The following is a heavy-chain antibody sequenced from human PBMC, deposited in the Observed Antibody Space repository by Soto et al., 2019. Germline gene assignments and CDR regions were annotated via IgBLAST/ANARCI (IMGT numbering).Heavy chain of an antibody. CDR1: GGTFSSYA. V-gene: IGHV1-69*01. D-gene: IGHD3-10*01. CDR3: ARDPRGRHYYYYYGMDV. CDR2: IIPILGTA. J-gene: IGHJ6*02. Sequence: QVQLVQSGAEVKKPGSSVKVSCKASGGTFSSYAISWVRQAPGQGLEWMGGIIPILGTANYAQKFQGRVTITADESTSTAYMELSSLRSEDTAVYYCARDPRGRHYYYYYGMDVWGQGTTVTVSS.